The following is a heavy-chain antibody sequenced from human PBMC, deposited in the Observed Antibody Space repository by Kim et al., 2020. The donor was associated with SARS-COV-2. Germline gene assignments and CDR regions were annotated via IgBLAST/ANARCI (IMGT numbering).Heavy chain of an antibody. CDR3: AKDGGSSWYYYYYGMDV. Sequence: GGSLRLSCAASGFTFGDYAMHWVRQAPGKGLEWVSGISWNSGSIGYADSVKGRFTISRDNAKNSLYLQMNSLRAEDTALYYCAKDGGSSWYYYYYGMDVWGQGTTVTVSS. J-gene: IGHJ6*02. CDR2: ISWNSGSI. CDR1: GFTFGDYA. V-gene: IGHV3-9*01. D-gene: IGHD6-13*01.